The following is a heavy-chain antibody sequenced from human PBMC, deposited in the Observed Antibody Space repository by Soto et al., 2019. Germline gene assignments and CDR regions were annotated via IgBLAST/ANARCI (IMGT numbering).Heavy chain of an antibody. CDR1: GFTFSSYP. D-gene: IGHD1-26*01. V-gene: IGHV3-23*01. CDR3: AKKAGVGAAPFDY. Sequence: GGSLRLSCAASGFTFSSYPMTWVRQAPGKGLEWASVISGSGGTTYYADSVKGRFTISRDNSKTTLYLQMNSLRAEDTAVYFCAKKAGVGAAPFDYWGLGTLVTVSS. CDR2: ISGSGGTT. J-gene: IGHJ4*02.